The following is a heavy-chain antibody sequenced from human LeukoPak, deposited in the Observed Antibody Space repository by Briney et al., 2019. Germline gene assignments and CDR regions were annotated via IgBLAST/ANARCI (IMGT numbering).Heavy chain of an antibody. D-gene: IGHD1-7*01. Sequence: SETLSLTCTVSGGSISSSSYYWGWIRQPPGKGLEWIGSIYYSGSTYYNPSLKSRVTISVDTSKNQFSLKLTSVTAADTAVYYCGRRSRSTWNYRRGDYWGQGTLVTVSS. CDR2: IYYSGST. CDR1: GGSISSSSYY. J-gene: IGHJ4*02. CDR3: GRRSRSTWNYRRGDY. V-gene: IGHV4-39*01.